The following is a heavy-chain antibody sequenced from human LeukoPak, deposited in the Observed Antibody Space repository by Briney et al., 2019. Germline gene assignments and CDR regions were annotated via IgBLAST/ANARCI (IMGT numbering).Heavy chain of an antibody. Sequence: GGSLRLSCAASGFTFSSYGMSWVRQAPGKGLEWVSSISSSSSYMYYADSVKGRFTISRDNAKNSLYLQMNSLRAEDTAVYYCATGDYGAFDIWGQGTMVTVSS. J-gene: IGHJ3*02. CDR2: ISSSSSYM. V-gene: IGHV3-21*01. D-gene: IGHD4-17*01. CDR3: ATGDYGAFDI. CDR1: GFTFSSYG.